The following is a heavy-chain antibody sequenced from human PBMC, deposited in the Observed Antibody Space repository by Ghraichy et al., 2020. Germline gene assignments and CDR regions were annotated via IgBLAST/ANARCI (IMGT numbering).Heavy chain of an antibody. CDR1: GFRFNDYT. D-gene: IGHD3-22*01. CDR3: AGATYFSVSSGFF. V-gene: IGHV3-21*01. J-gene: IGHJ4*02. Sequence: LSLTCAASGFRFNDYTMNWVRQAPGKGLEWVSSITSGGAHTYYADSVKGRFTISRDDAKNSLYLQMNSLRAEDTAVYYCAGATYFSVSSGFFWGQGTLVTVSS. CDR2: ITSGGAHT.